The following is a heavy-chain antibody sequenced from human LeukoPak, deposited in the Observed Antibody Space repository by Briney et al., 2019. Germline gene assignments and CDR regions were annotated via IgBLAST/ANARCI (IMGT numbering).Heavy chain of an antibody. CDR1: GFTFSSYA. CDR2: ISGSGGST. Sequence: GSLRLSCAAFGFTFSSYAMSWVRQAPGKGLEWVSAISGSGGSTYYADSVKGRFTISRDNSKNTLYLQMNSLRAEDTAVYYCAKGGTYYDFWSGTRPDYYYYYYMDVWGKGTTVTVSS. V-gene: IGHV3-23*01. J-gene: IGHJ6*03. CDR3: AKGGTYYDFWSGTRPDYYYYYYMDV. D-gene: IGHD3-3*01.